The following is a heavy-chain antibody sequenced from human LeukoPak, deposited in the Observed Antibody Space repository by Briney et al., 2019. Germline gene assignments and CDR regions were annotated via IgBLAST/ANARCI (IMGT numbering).Heavy chain of an antibody. J-gene: IGHJ4*02. CDR3: ARSIVGYYDSSGRDY. CDR1: GYTFTGYY. CDR2: INPNSGGT. Sequence: GASVKVSCKASGYTFTGYYMHWVRQAPGQGLEWMGWINPNSGGTNYAQKFQGRVTMTRDTSISTAYMELSRLRSDDTAVYYCARSIVGYYDSSGRDYWGQGTLVTVSS. V-gene: IGHV1-2*02. D-gene: IGHD3-22*01.